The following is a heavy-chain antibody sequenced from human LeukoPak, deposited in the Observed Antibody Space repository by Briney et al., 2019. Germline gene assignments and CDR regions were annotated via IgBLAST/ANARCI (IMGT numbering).Heavy chain of an antibody. CDR2: IYSSGTN. V-gene: IGHV4-4*07. D-gene: IGHD5-12*01. CDR1: GASISGYF. Sequence: SETLSLTCTVSGASISGYFWSWVRQPAGKGLEWIGRIYSSGTNNYNPSLKSRVTLSLDTSKNHFSLNLTSVTAADTAVYYCAREPTSGREPTSGRPLDYWGQGTLVTVSS. J-gene: IGHJ4*02. CDR3: AREPTSGREPTSGRPLDY.